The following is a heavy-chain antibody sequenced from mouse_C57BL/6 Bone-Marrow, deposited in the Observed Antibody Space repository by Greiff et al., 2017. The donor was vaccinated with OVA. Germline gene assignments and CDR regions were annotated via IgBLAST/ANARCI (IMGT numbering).Heavy chain of an antibody. CDR3: ARKAKVAY. J-gene: IGHJ3*01. Sequence: QVQLKESGAELARPGASVKLSCKASGYTFTSYGISWVKQRTGQGLEWIGEIYPRSGNSYYNEKFKGKATLTADKSSSTAYMELRSLTSEDSAVYFCARKAKVAYWGQGTLVTVSA. CDR2: IYPRSGNS. V-gene: IGHV1-81*01. D-gene: IGHD1-1*01. CDR1: GYTFTSYG.